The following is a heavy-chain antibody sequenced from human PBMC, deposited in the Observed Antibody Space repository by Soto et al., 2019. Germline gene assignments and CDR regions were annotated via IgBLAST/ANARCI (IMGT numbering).Heavy chain of an antibody. J-gene: IGHJ4*02. CDR2: IYYSGST. CDR1: GGSISSSSYY. V-gene: IGHV4-39*01. Sequence: QLQLQESGPGLVKPSETLSLTCTVSGGSISSSSYYWGWIRQPPGKGLEWIGSIYYSGSTYYNPSLKSRVTISVDTSKNQFSLKLSSVTAADTAVYYCARLYYYDSSGYYYVQGGALGYFDYWGQGTLVTVSS. D-gene: IGHD3-22*01. CDR3: ARLYYYDSSGYYYVQGGALGYFDY.